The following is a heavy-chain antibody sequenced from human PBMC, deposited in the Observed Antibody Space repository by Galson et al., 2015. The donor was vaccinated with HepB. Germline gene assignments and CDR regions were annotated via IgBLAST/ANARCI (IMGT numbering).Heavy chain of an antibody. V-gene: IGHV4-34*01. Sequence: ETLSLTCAVYGGSFSGYYWSWIRQPPGKGLEWIGEINHSGSTNYNPSLKSRVTISVDTSKNQFSLKLSSVTAADTAVYYCARGGGSGVYSSVMYYFDYWGQGTLVTVSS. CDR3: ARGGGSGVYSSVMYYFDY. J-gene: IGHJ4*02. CDR1: GGSFSGYY. D-gene: IGHD6-25*01. CDR2: INHSGST.